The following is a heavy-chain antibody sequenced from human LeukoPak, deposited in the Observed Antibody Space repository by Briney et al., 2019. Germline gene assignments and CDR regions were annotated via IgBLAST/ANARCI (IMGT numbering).Heavy chain of an antibody. D-gene: IGHD3-10*01. J-gene: IGHJ4*02. Sequence: ASVKVSCKASGYTFTSYDINWVRQATGQGLEWMGWMNPNSGNTGYAQKFQGRVTMTRNTSISTAYMELSSLRSEDTAVYYRARGKTSLWFGELLSYDYWGQGTLVTVSS. V-gene: IGHV1-8*01. CDR2: MNPNSGNT. CDR1: GYTFTSYD. CDR3: ARGKTSLWFGELLSYDY.